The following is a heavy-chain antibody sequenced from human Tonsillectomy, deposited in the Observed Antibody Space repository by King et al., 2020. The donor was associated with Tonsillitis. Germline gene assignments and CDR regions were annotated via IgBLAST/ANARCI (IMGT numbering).Heavy chain of an antibody. V-gene: IGHV5-51*01. CDR1: GYSFTSYW. D-gene: IGHD3-22*01. CDR3: ASVVNYYDSSVFGRTNWFDP. CDR2: IYPGDYDT. Sequence: QLVQSGAEVKKPGESLKISCKGSGYSFTSYWIGWVRQMPGKGLEWMGIIYPGDYDTRYSPSFQGQVTISADKSISTAYLQWSRLKASDTAMYYCASVVNYYDSSVFGRTNWFDPWGQGTLVTVSS. J-gene: IGHJ5*02.